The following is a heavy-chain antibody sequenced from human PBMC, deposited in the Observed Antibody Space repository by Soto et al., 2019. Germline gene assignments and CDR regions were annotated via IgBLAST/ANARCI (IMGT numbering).Heavy chain of an antibody. CDR2: ISGSGGST. CDR3: AKVSVPGWLDP. CDR1: GLSFSRCA. Sequence: GVSLRLACAASGLSFSRCAMNWVRQAPGKGLEWVSAISGSGGSTYYADSVKGRFTISRDNSKNTLYLQMNSLRAEDTAVYYSAKVSVPGWLDPWGQGTLVTVSS. J-gene: IGHJ5*02. V-gene: IGHV3-23*01. D-gene: IGHD3-10*01.